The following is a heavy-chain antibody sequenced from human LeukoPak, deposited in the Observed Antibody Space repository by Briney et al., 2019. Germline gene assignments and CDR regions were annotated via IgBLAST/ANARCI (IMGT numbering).Heavy chain of an antibody. CDR1: GGTFSSYA. V-gene: IGHV1-69*13. Sequence: SVTVSCKASGGTFSSYAISWVRQAPGQGLEWMGGIIPIFGTANYAQKFQGRVTITADESTSTAYMELSSLRSEDTAVYYCARGPLYCSGGSCYSISTYFDYWGQGTLVTVSS. CDR3: ARGPLYCSGGSCYSISTYFDY. J-gene: IGHJ4*02. D-gene: IGHD2-15*01. CDR2: IIPIFGTA.